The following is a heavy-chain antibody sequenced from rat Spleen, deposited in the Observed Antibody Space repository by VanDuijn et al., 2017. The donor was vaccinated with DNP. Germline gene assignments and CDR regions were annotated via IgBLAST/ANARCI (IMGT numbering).Heavy chain of an antibody. V-gene: IGHV5-7*01. D-gene: IGHD1-4*01. Sequence: EVQLVESGGGLVQPGRSLKLSCAASGFTFSDYTMAWVRQSPEKGLEWIASIVFDGSNTYCRDSVRGRFTISRDNAKSTLYLQMDSLRSEDMATYYCARPYGYNNGGFAYWGQGTLVTVSS. J-gene: IGHJ3*01. CDR1: GFTFSDYT. CDR3: ARPYGYNNGGFAY. CDR2: IVFDGSNT.